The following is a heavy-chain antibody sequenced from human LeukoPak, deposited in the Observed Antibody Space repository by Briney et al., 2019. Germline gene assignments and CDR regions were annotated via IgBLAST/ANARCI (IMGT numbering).Heavy chain of an antibody. CDR2: ISSSGSTI. V-gene: IGHV3-11*04. J-gene: IGHJ4*02. CDR3: AKNYYDSSGPFDY. Sequence: PGGSLRLSCAASGFTFSDYYMSWIRQAPGKGLEWVSYISSSGSTIYYADSVKGRFTISRDNAKNSLYLQMNSLRAEDTAVYYCAKNYYDSSGPFDYWGQGTLVIVSS. D-gene: IGHD3-22*01. CDR1: GFTFSDYY.